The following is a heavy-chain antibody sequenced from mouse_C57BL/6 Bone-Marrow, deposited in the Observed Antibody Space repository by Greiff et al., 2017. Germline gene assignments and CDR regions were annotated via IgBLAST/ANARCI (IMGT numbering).Heavy chain of an antibody. CDR1: GFTFSDYG. CDR3: ARRGPEGFAY. Sequence: EVQLVESGGGLVQPGGSLKLSCAASGFTFSDYGMAWVRQAPRKGPEWVAFISNLAYSIYYADTVTGRFTISRENAKNTLYLEMSSLRSEDTAMYYCARRGPEGFAYWGQGTLVTVSA. CDR2: ISNLAYSI. V-gene: IGHV5-15*04. J-gene: IGHJ3*01.